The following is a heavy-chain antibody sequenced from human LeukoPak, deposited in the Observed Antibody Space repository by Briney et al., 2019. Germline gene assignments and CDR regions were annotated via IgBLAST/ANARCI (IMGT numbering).Heavy chain of an antibody. Sequence: ASVTVSCTASGGTFSSYAISWVRQAPGQGLEWMGGIIPIFGTANYAQKFQGRVTITAEESTSTAYMELNSLRSEDTAVYYCAREADGFDYWGQGTLVTVSS. CDR1: GGTFSSYA. CDR2: IIPIFGTA. CDR3: AREADGFDY. V-gene: IGHV1-69*01. J-gene: IGHJ4*02. D-gene: IGHD5-24*01.